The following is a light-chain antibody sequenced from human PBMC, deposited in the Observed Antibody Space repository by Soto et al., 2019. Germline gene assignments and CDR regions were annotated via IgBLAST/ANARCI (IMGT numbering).Light chain of an antibody. CDR1: SSDVGTYNY. CDR2: DVS. V-gene: IGLV2-14*01. J-gene: IGLJ1*01. CDR3: SSYTTSDTYV. Sequence: QSVLTQPASVSGSPGQSIAISCTGTSSDVGTYNYVSWYQQHPGKAPKLMIYDVSNRPSGVSDRFSGSKSGNTASLTISGLQAEDEADYSCSSYTTSDTYVFGSSIKVTFL.